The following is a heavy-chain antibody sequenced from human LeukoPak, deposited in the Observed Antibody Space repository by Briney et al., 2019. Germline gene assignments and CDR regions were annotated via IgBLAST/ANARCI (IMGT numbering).Heavy chain of an antibody. CDR1: GYTFTRYD. D-gene: IGHD2-15*01. CDR2: VNPNSGNT. Sequence: ASVKVSCKASGYTFTRYDINWVRQATGQGLEWMGWVNPNSGNTGCAQKFQGRVTITRDTSINTAYMELSSLRSEDTAVYYCARVDGSPDSWGQGTLVTVSS. J-gene: IGHJ4*02. CDR3: ARVDGSPDS. V-gene: IGHV1-8*03.